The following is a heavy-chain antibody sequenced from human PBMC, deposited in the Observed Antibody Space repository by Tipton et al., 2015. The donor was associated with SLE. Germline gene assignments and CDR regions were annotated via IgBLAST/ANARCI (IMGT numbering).Heavy chain of an antibody. J-gene: IGHJ4*02. V-gene: IGHV4-4*07. Sequence: LRLSCTVSGGSISSYYWSWIRQPAGKGLEWIGRIYTSGSTYYNPSLKSRVTISVDTSRNQFSLKLSSVTAADTAVYYCARLGVTMVRGVREDYFDYWGQGTLVTVSS. CDR1: GGSISSYY. CDR3: ARLGVTMVRGVREDYFDY. CDR2: IYTSGST. D-gene: IGHD3-10*01.